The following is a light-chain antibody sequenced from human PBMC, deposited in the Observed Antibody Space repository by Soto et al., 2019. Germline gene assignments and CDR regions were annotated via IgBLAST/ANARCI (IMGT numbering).Light chain of an antibody. CDR1: QSVSTF. CDR2: DAS. V-gene: IGKV3-11*01. J-gene: IGKJ4*01. CDR3: QQRSKWLT. Sequence: EVVLTQSPATLSLSPGDGATLSCRASQSVSTFVAWYQQKPGQAPRLLVYDASNRAPGIPARFSGSGSGTDFTLTISSLEPEDFAVYYCQQRSKWLTFGGGTKVDLK.